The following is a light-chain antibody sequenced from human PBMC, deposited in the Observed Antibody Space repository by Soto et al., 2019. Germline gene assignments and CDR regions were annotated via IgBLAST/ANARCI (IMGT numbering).Light chain of an antibody. J-gene: IGKJ3*01. CDR3: HQYGGSPFT. Sequence: EIVLTQSPGTLYLSPGERATLSCRASQSISSTYLAWYQQKPGQAPRLLIYGASSRATGIPDRFSGSGSGTDFTLTISRLEPEDFAMYYCHQYGGSPFTFGPGTKVDIK. V-gene: IGKV3-20*01. CDR1: QSISSTY. CDR2: GAS.